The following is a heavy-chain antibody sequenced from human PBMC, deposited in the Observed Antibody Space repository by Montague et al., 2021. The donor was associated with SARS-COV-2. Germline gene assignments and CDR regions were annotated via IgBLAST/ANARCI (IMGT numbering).Heavy chain of an antibody. J-gene: IGHJ3*02. Sequence: SETLSLTCTVSGRSISSYYWSWIRQPPGKGLEWIGYIYYSGSTNYDPSHKSRVTISVDTSKNQFSLKLSSVTAADTAVYYCARGFDIWGQGTMVTVSS. CDR3: ARGFDI. CDR1: GRSISSYY. V-gene: IGHV4-59*01. CDR2: IYYSGST.